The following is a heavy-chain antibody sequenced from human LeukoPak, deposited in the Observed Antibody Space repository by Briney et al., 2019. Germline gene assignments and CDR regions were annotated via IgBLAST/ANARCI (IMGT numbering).Heavy chain of an antibody. CDR2: IYYSGST. Sequence: PSETLSLTCTVSGGSISSYYWSWIQQPPGKGLEWIGYIYYSGSTNYNPSLKSRVTISVDTSKNQFSLKLSSVTAADTAVYYCARVSYYDSSGYYPDYWGQGTLVTVSS. J-gene: IGHJ4*02. CDR3: ARVSYYDSSGYYPDY. CDR1: GGSISSYY. V-gene: IGHV4-59*08. D-gene: IGHD3-22*01.